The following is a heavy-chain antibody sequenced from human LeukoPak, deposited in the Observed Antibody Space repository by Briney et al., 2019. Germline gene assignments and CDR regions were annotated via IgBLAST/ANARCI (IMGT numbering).Heavy chain of an antibody. J-gene: IGHJ5*02. CDR1: GYTFSSYD. D-gene: IGHD4-11*01. V-gene: IGHV1-8*01. CDR3: ARNPSKTGWFDP. CDR2: MNPNSGNT. Sequence: GASVKVSCKASGYTFSSYDINWVRQATGQGLEWMGWMNPNSGNTGYAQKFQGRVTMTRNTSVSTAYMELSNLTSEDTAVYYCARNPSKTGWFDPWGQGTLVTVSS.